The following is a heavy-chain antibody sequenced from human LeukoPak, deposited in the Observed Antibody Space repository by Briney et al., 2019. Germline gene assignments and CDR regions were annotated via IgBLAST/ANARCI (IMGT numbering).Heavy chain of an antibody. V-gene: IGHV3-23*01. Sequence: RTGGSLRLSCAASGFTFSSYAMSWVRQAPGKGLEWVSAISGSGGSTYYADSVKGRFTISRDNSKNTLYLQMNSLRAEDTAVYYCASCSTSCYSVDYWGQGTLVTVSS. J-gene: IGHJ4*02. CDR2: ISGSGGST. D-gene: IGHD2-2*01. CDR3: ASCSTSCYSVDY. CDR1: GFTFSSYA.